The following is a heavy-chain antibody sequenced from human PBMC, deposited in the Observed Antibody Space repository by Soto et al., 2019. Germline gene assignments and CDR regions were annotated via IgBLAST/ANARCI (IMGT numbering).Heavy chain of an antibody. Sequence: GGSLRLSCAASGFTFSSYAMSWVRQAPGKGLEWVSVISGSGGSTYYADSVKGRFTISRDNSKNTLYLQMNSLRAEDTAVYYCAKPLKDCSGGSCYSGTYYFDYWGQGTLVTVSS. D-gene: IGHD2-15*01. CDR2: ISGSGGST. V-gene: IGHV3-23*01. J-gene: IGHJ4*02. CDR3: AKPLKDCSGGSCYSGTYYFDY. CDR1: GFTFSSYA.